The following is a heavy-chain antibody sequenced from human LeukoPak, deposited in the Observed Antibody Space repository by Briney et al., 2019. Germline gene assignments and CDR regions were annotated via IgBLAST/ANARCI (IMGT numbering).Heavy chain of an antibody. CDR3: ARDSPDSSGPNLGDV. D-gene: IGHD3-22*01. CDR2: INAGNGNT. V-gene: IGHV1-3*01. Sequence: GASVKVSCKASGYTLTSYTMHWVRQAPGQRLEWMGWINAGNGNTKYSQKFQGRVTITRDTSASTAYMELSSLRSEDTAVYYCARDSPDSSGPNLGDVWGKGTTVTVSS. J-gene: IGHJ6*04. CDR1: GYTLTSYT.